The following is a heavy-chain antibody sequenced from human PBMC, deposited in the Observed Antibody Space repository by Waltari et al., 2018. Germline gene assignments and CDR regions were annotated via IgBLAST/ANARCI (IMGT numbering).Heavy chain of an antibody. CDR3: AKWVYQYDN. Sequence: EVQLLESGGGLVQPGGSLRPSCAASGLTFSNLAMTWVRQAPGKGLEWVSGISSGGDYTLYADPVKGRFTISRDNSKNTVYLQMYSLRAEDTAVYYCAKWVYQYDNWGQGTLVTVSS. V-gene: IGHV3-23*01. CDR1: GLTFSNLA. CDR2: ISSGGDYT. J-gene: IGHJ4*02. D-gene: IGHD2-8*01.